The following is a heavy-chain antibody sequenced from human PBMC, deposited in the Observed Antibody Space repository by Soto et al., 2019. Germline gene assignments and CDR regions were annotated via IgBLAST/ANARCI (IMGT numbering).Heavy chain of an antibody. CDR1: GYTVTSYG. CDR3: ARDRVDYYVMDV. V-gene: IGHV1-18*01. J-gene: IGHJ6*02. CDR2: ISAYNGNT. Sequence: ASVKVSCNASGYTVTSYGISWVRQAPGQGLEWMCWISAYNGNTNYAQKLHGRVTMTTDTSTSTAYMELRSLRSDDTAVYYCARDRVDYYVMDVWRHGTTVTV.